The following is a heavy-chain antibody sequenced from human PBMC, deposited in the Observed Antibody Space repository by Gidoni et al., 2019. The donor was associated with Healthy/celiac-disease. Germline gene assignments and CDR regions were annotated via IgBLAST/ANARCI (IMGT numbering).Heavy chain of an antibody. CDR3: ARPMIAVGAEVFLVPSFDY. J-gene: IGHJ4*02. Sequence: EVQLVESGGGLVQPGGSLRLSCAASGFTFSRYWMSWVRQAPGKGLEWVANIKQDGSEKYYVDSVKGRFTISRDNAKNSLYLQMNSLRAEDTAVYYCARPMIAVGAEVFLVPSFDYWGQGTLVTVSS. CDR2: IKQDGSEK. D-gene: IGHD1-26*01. V-gene: IGHV3-7*01. CDR1: GFTFSRYW.